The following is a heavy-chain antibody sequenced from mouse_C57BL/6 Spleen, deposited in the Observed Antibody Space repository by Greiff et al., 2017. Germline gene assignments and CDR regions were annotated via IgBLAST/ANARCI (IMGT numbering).Heavy chain of an antibody. Sequence: VQLQQSGPVLVKPGASVKMSCKASGYTFTDYYMNWVKQSHGKSLEWIGVINPYNGGTSYNQKFKGKATLTVDKSSSTAYMELNSLTSEDSAVYYCARFGYYGSSAYFDVWGTGTTVTVSS. CDR3: ARFGYYGSSAYFDV. V-gene: IGHV1-19*01. CDR1: GYTFTDYY. CDR2: INPYNGGT. D-gene: IGHD1-1*01. J-gene: IGHJ1*03.